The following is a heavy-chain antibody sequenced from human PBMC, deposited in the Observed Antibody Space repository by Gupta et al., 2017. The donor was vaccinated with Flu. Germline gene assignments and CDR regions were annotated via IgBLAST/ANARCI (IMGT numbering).Heavy chain of an antibody. CDR2: IIPIFGTA. D-gene: IGHD5-12*01. V-gene: IGHV1-69*06. CDR3: AVPIVPLQYSGYDFSGMDV. J-gene: IGHJ6*02. CDR1: GGPFSRYA. Sequence: QVQLVQSGAEVKEPGYSVKVHCKASGGPFSRYAIRRVRQAPGQGLEWMGGIIPIFGTANYAQNFQGRVTITADTSTSTAYMELSSLRSEDTAVYYCAVPIVPLQYSGYDFSGMDVWGQGTTVTVSS.